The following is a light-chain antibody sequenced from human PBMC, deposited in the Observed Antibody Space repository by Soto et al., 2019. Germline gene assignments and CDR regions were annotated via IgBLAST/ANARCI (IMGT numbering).Light chain of an antibody. J-gene: IGLJ1*01. CDR2: DVS. CDR1: SSDVGGYNY. V-gene: IGLV2-14*01. CDR3: SSYTSSSTYV. Sequence: SAVTRAGSVCRSRWQPINIYCNGTSSDVGGYNYVSWYQQHPGKAPKLMIYDVSNRPSGVSNRFSGSKSGNTASLTISGLHAEDEADYYCSSYTSSSTYVFGTVTKVTVL.